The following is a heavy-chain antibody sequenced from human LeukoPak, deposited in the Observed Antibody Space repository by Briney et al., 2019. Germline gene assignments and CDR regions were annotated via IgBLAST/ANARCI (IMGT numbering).Heavy chain of an antibody. CDR3: AHLRWQQAPIHWYFDL. CDR1: GLSLTTSGAD. D-gene: IGHD5-24*01. J-gene: IGHJ2*01. CDR2: IYWDGDK. V-gene: IGHV2-5*02. Sequence: SGPTLVKPTQTLTLTCTISGLSLTTSGADVAWIRQPPGKALEWLALIYWDGDKRYTPSLNSRLAITRDVSKNQVVLTMANTDPVDTATYYCAHLRWQQAPIHWYFDLWGRGTQVTVSS.